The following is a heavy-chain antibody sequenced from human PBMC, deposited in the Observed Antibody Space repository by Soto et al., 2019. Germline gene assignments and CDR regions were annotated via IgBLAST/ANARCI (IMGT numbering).Heavy chain of an antibody. CDR2: ISGSGGSA. CDR3: AXDPYSGVLVPVAIGFDP. CDR1: GFTFSDYA. Sequence: GGSLRLSCAASGFTFSDYAMTWVRQGPGKGLEWVSAISGSGGSAYYADSVKGRFTISRDNSKNTLYLQMNSLRADDSGVYYCAXDPYSGVLVPVAIGFDPWGPGTLVTVSS. D-gene: IGHD2-2*01. J-gene: IGHJ5*02. V-gene: IGHV3-23*01.